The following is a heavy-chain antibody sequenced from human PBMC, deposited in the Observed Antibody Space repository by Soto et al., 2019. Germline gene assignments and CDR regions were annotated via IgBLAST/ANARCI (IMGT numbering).Heavy chain of an antibody. J-gene: IGHJ5*02. D-gene: IGHD5-18*01. CDR1: GFTFSSYW. CDR3: ARDQDVDTAMVWFDP. CDR2: IKQDGSEK. Sequence: LSLTCAASGFTFSSYWMSWVRQAPGKGLEWVANIKQDGSEKYYVDSVKGRFTISRDNAKNSLYLQMNSLRAEDTAVYYCARDQDVDTAMVWFDPWGQGTLVTVSS. V-gene: IGHV3-7*03.